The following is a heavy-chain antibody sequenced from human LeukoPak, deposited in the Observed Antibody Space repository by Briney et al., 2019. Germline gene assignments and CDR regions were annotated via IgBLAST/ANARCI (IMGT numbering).Heavy chain of an antibody. CDR2: IYHSGST. J-gene: IGHJ4*02. Sequence: SETLCLTCAVSGGSISSGGYSWSWIRQPPGKGLEWIGYIYHSGSTYYNPSLKSRVTISVDRSKNQFSLKLSSVTAADTAVYYCARDRDGLDYWGQGTLVTVSS. CDR1: GGSISSGGYS. CDR3: ARDRDGLDY. V-gene: IGHV4-30-2*01.